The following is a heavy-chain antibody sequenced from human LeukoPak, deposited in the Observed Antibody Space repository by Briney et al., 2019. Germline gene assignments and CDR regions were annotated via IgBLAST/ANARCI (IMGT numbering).Heavy chain of an antibody. CDR2: IYYSGST. J-gene: IGHJ5*02. V-gene: IGHV4-30-4*01. CDR3: ARDLGGTRQWLRLNWFDP. CDR1: GGSISSGDYY. D-gene: IGHD5-12*01. Sequence: PSETLSLTCTVSGGSISSGDYYWSWIRQPPGKGLEWIGYIYYSGSTYYNPSLKSRVTISVDTSKNQFSLKLSSVTAADTAVYYCARDLGGTRQWLRLNWFDPWGQGTLVTVSS.